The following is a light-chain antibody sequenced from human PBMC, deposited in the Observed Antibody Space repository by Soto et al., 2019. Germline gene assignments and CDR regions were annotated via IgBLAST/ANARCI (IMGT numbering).Light chain of an antibody. Sequence: DIVMTQSPDSLAVSLGERATINCKSSQSVLYSSNNKNYLAWYQQKPGQPPKLLIYWASTRESGVPDRFSGSGSGTDFALTISSLQAEEVAVYYCQQYYSTPQPFGQGTKVEIK. CDR1: QSVLYSSNNKNY. CDR2: WAS. J-gene: IGKJ1*01. V-gene: IGKV4-1*01. CDR3: QQYYSTPQP.